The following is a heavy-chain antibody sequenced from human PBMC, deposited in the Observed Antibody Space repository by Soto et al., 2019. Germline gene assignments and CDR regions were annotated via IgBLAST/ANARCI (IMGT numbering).Heavy chain of an antibody. V-gene: IGHV1-8*01. CDR1: GYTFTSYD. Sequence: ASVKVSCKASGYTFTSYDINWVRQAPGQGLEWMGWMNLNSGNTGYAQKFQGRVTITRNTSISTAYMEVSSLRSEEPALLYRARINSNPHGSFDIWGQGTMVTVSS. J-gene: IGHJ3*02. D-gene: IGHD1-20*01. CDR3: ARINSNPHGSFDI. CDR2: MNLNSGNT.